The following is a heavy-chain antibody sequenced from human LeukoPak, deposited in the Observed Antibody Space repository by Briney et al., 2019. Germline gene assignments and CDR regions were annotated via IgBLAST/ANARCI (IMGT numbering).Heavy chain of an antibody. CDR3: ARFALKTPPTD. J-gene: IGHJ4*02. CDR2: IKQDGSDK. V-gene: IGHV3-7*01. CDR1: GFTFSSYS. Sequence: GGSLRLSCAASGFTFSSYSMSWVRQAPGKGLEWVANIKQDGSDKSYVDSVKGRFTVSRDNANNSLYLQMNSLRAEDTAVYYCARFALKTPPTDWGQGTLVTVSS.